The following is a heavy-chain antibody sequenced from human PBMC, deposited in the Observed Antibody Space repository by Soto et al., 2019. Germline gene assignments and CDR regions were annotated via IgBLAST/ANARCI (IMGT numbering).Heavy chain of an antibody. CDR1: GFTFSSYA. J-gene: IGHJ4*02. CDR2: MSYDGSNK. D-gene: IGHD4-17*01. V-gene: IGHV3-30-3*01. Sequence: GGSLRLSCAASGFTFSSYAMHWVRQAPGKGLEWVAVMSYDGSNKYYADSVKGRFTISRDNSKNTLYLQMNSLRAEDTAVYYCARDKSPLRSADYFDYWGQGTLVTVSS. CDR3: ARDKSPLRSADYFDY.